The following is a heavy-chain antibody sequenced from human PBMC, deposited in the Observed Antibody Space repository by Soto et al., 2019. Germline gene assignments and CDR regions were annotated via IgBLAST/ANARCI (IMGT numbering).Heavy chain of an antibody. CDR2: IIPIFGTA. CDR1: GGTFSSYA. V-gene: IGHV1-69*01. CDR3: ARGIDYGDYPPVWFDP. D-gene: IGHD4-17*01. Sequence: QVQLVQSGAEVKKPGSSVKVSCKASGGTFSSYAISWVRQAPGQGLEWMGGIIPIFGTANYAQKFQGRITVTADESTSTAYMELSSLRAEETAVYYCARGIDYGDYPPVWFDPWGQGTLVTVSS. J-gene: IGHJ5*02.